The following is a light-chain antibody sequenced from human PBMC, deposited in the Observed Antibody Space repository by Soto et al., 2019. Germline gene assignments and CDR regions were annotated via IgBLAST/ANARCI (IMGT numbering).Light chain of an antibody. V-gene: IGKV3-11*01. J-gene: IGKJ4*01. Sequence: VLTQSPATLSLSPGERAALSCRASQTVSRYLAWYQQKPGQAPRLLIYYASNRATGIPARVSGRGSGTDYTVTISRLEPEDFAVYYCQQRSTWPFFTLGGGTQVEI. CDR2: YAS. CDR1: QTVSRY. CDR3: QQRSTWPFFT.